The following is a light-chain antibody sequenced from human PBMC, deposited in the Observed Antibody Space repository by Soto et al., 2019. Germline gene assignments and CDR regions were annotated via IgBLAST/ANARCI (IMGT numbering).Light chain of an antibody. V-gene: IGKV3-15*01. CDR2: GAS. J-gene: IGKJ1*01. Sequence: EIVLTQSPATLSLAPVERATLSCRASQSVSNYLAWFQQKPGQAPRLLIYGASTRATGIPARFSGSGSGTEFTLTIRSLQSEDFAVYYCQQYNNWPPWTFGQGTTVDI. CDR3: QQYNNWPPWT. CDR1: QSVSNY.